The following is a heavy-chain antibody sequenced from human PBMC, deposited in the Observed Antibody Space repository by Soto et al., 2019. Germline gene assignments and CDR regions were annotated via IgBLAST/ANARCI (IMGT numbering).Heavy chain of an antibody. CDR2: INNDGSST. CDR1: GFSFSSYW. D-gene: IGHD1-1*01. Sequence: EVQLVESGGGLVQPGGSLIVSCAASGFSFSSYWMHWVRQAPGKGLVWVSRINNDGSSTSYAESVKGRFTISRDNAKSTLYLEMSSLRAGDTAVYYCARDPLIGGTDYGLDVWGQGTTVTVS. CDR3: ARDPLIGGTDYGLDV. V-gene: IGHV3-74*01. J-gene: IGHJ6*02.